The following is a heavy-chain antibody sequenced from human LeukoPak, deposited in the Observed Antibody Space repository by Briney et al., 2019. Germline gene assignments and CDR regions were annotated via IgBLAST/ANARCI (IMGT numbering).Heavy chain of an antibody. Sequence: ASVKASCKASGYTFTGYYMHWVRQAPGQGLEWMGRINPNSGGTNYAQKFQGRVTMTRDTSISTAYMELSRLRSDDTAVYYCASQRNWNVYYYGMDVWGQGTTVTASS. CDR1: GYTFTGYY. J-gene: IGHJ6*02. CDR2: INPNSGGT. V-gene: IGHV1-2*06. D-gene: IGHD1-20*01. CDR3: ASQRNWNVYYYGMDV.